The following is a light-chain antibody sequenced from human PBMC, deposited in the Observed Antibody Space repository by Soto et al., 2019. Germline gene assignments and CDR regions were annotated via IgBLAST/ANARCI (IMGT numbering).Light chain of an antibody. CDR3: QQYGSSGT. CDR2: GAS. CDR1: QSVSSN. Sequence: EIVMTQSPATLSVSPGERATVSCRASQSVSSNLAWYQQKPGQAPRLLIYGASIRATGIPDRFTGSGSGTDFTLTISRLEPEDFAVYYCQQYGSSGTFGQGTKVDI. V-gene: IGKV3-20*01. J-gene: IGKJ1*01.